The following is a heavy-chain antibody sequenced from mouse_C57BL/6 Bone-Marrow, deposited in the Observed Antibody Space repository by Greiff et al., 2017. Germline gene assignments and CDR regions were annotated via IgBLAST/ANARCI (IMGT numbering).Heavy chain of an antibody. CDR2: IYIGNGYT. V-gene: IGHV1-58*01. CDR3: AKIFDGYYFYFDY. Sequence: EVQGVESGAELVRPGSSVKMSCKTSGYTFTSYGINWVKQRPGQGLEWIGYIYIGNGYTEYNEKLKGKATLTSDTSSSTAYMQLSSLTSEDSAIYFCAKIFDGYYFYFDYWGQGTTLTVSS. D-gene: IGHD2-3*01. J-gene: IGHJ2*01. CDR1: GYTFTSYG.